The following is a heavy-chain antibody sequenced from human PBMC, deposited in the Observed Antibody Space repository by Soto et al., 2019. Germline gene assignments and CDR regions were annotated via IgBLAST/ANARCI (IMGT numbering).Heavy chain of an antibody. CDR2: ISYDGSNK. CDR3: AKDTRFALALYWRNGYFDL. Sequence: GGSLRLSCAASGFTFSSYGMHWVRQAPGKGLEWVAVISYDGSNKYYADSVKGRFTISRDNSKNTLYLQMNSLRVEDTAVYYCAKDTRFALALYWRNGYFDLWGRGTLVTVSS. D-gene: IGHD2-15*01. J-gene: IGHJ2*01. CDR1: GFTFSSYG. V-gene: IGHV3-30*18.